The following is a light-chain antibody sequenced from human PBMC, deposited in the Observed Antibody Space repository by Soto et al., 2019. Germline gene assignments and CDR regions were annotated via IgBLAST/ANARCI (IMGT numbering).Light chain of an antibody. J-gene: IGKJ1*01. CDR2: GAS. V-gene: IGKV3-20*01. Sequence: ENVLTQSPGTLSLSPGERATLSCRASQSVASNYVAWYQQKPGQAPRLLIYGASSRATGIPDRFSGSGSGTDFTLTISRLEPADFAVYYCQQYGSSRTFGQGTKVDIK. CDR1: QSVASNY. CDR3: QQYGSSRT.